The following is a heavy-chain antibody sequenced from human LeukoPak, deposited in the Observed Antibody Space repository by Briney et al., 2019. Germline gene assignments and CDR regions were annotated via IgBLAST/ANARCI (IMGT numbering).Heavy chain of an antibody. Sequence: ASVKVSCKASGFTFTSSAVQWVRQARGQRLEWIGWIVVGSGNTNYAQKFQERVTITRDMSTSTAYMELSSLRSEDTAVYYCAADPAVAGTYDYWGQGTLVTVSS. D-gene: IGHD6-19*01. J-gene: IGHJ4*02. CDR1: GFTFTSSA. CDR2: IVVGSGNT. CDR3: AADPAVAGTYDY. V-gene: IGHV1-58*01.